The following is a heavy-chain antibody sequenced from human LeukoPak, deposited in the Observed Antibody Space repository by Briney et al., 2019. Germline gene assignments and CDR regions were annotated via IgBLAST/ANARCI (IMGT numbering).Heavy chain of an antibody. D-gene: IGHD2-15*01. CDR2: ISGSGGST. J-gene: IGHJ4*02. V-gene: IGHV3-23*01. CDR3: AKGTCSGGSCYRFDY. Sequence: GGSLRLPCAASGFTFGSYAMSWVRQAPGKGLEWVSAISGSGGSTYYADSVKGRFTISRDNSKNTLYLQMNSLRAEDTAVYYCAKGTCSGGSCYRFDYWGQGTLVTVSS. CDR1: GFTFGSYA.